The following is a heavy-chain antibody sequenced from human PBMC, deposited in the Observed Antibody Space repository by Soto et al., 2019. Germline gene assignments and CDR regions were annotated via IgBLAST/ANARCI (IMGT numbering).Heavy chain of an antibody. Sequence: QVQLGQSGAEVKKPGSSVKVSCKSSGGSFRTYAISWVRQAPGQGPEWMGAIMSVFGSATYAQRFQGRVTITADESTSTSYTELSGLTSGAADVYYCAASRGFYEAMRVWGQGTTVTVSS. CDR3: AASRGFYEAMRV. CDR2: IMSVFGSA. CDR1: GGSFRTYA. D-gene: IGHD3-16*01. J-gene: IGHJ6*02. V-gene: IGHV1-69*01.